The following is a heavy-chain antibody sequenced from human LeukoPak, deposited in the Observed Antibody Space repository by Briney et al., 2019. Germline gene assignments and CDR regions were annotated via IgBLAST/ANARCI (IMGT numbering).Heavy chain of an antibody. CDR3: ARHVQDFFRGVVVTEYFDY. V-gene: IGHV4-59*08. CDR2: IYYSGST. Sequence: SETLSLTCTVSGGSISSYYWSWIRQPAGKGLEWIGYIYYSGSTNYNPSLKSRVTISVDTSKNQFSLKLSSVTAADTAVYYCARHVQDFFRGVVVTEYFDYWGQGTLVTVSS. CDR1: GGSISSYY. D-gene: IGHD2-21*02. J-gene: IGHJ4*02.